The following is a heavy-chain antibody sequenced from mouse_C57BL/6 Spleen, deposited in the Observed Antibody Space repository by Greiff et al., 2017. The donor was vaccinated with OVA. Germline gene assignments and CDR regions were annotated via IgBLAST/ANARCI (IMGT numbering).Heavy chain of an antibody. Sequence: VQLQQSGAELVRPGASAKLSCTASGFKIKDDYMHWVKQRPEQGLEWIGWFDPENGDTEYASKFQGKATIAADTSSNTAYLQLSILTSEDTAVYYCTKSITTVVADYFDYWGQGTTLTVSA. D-gene: IGHD1-1*01. V-gene: IGHV14-4*01. CDR1: GFKIKDDY. J-gene: IGHJ2*01. CDR2: FDPENGDT. CDR3: TKSITTVVADYFDY.